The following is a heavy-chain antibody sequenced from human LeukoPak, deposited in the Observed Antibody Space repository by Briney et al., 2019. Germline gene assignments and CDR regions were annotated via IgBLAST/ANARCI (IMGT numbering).Heavy chain of an antibody. CDR2: FIPAGDR. J-gene: IGHJ5*01. D-gene: IGHD7-27*01. V-gene: IGHV3-13*04. CDR1: GFTFSSHD. Sequence: GGSQRLSCAASGFTFSSHDMHWVRQAAGKGLEWVSGFIPAGDRYYAESVKGRFTISRENAKSSLYLQMNSLRVGDTAVYYCVRGGVWGLSSNWLESWGQGILATVSS. CDR3: VRGGVWGLSSNWLES.